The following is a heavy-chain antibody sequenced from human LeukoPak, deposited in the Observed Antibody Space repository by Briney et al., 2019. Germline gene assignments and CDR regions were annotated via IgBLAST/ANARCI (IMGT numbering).Heavy chain of an antibody. CDR3: ARSISSSWYDY. V-gene: IGHV3-23*01. J-gene: IGHJ4*02. CDR1: GFTFYSYA. Sequence: PGGSLRLSCVVSGFTFYSYAMSWVRQAPGKGLERVSGISGSGGSTYYAESVKGRFTISRDDSKNTLYLQMNSLRAEDTAVYYCARSISSSWYDYWGQGTLVTVSS. D-gene: IGHD6-13*01. CDR2: ISGSGGST.